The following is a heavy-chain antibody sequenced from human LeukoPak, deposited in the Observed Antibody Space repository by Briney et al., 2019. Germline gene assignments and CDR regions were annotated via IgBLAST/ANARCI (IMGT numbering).Heavy chain of an antibody. Sequence: SETLSLSCIVFGGSISTSDSYWGWIRQPPGKGLEWIGEINHGESTNYNPSLKSRVTISVDTSKNQFSLKLSSVTAADTAVYYCARAERQQLRYSGVYYMDVWGKGSTVTVSS. V-gene: IGHV4-39*07. D-gene: IGHD6-13*01. CDR2: INHGEST. J-gene: IGHJ6*03. CDR3: ARAERQQLRYSGVYYMDV. CDR1: GGSISTSDSY.